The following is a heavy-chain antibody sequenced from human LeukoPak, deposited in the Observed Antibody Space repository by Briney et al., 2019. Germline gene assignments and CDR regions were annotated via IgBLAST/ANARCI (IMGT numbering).Heavy chain of an antibody. CDR3: ARHRVTKGRFDP. V-gene: IGHV4-34*01. Sequence: SETLFLTCAGYGGSFSGYYWGWIRQPPGKGLEWIGEINHSGSTNYNPSLKSRVTISVDTSKNQFSLKLSYVTAADTAVYYCARHRVTKGRFDPWGQGTLVTVSS. J-gene: IGHJ5*02. CDR1: GGSFSGYY. CDR2: INHSGST. D-gene: IGHD5-18*01.